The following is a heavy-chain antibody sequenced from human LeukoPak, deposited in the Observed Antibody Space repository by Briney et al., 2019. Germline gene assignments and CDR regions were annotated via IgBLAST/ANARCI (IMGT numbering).Heavy chain of an antibody. CDR3: ARGRRIVVLPGRGYFDL. D-gene: IGHD4/OR15-4a*01. J-gene: IGHJ2*01. Sequence: SETLSLTCIVSGYSITSGYYWGWIRPPPGKGLEWIGSIYHSGDTYYNPSLKSRVTISVDTSKNQFSLKLDSVTAADTAVYYCARGRRIVVLPGRGYFDLWGRGTLVTVSS. CDR1: GYSITSGYY. V-gene: IGHV4-38-2*02. CDR2: IYHSGDT.